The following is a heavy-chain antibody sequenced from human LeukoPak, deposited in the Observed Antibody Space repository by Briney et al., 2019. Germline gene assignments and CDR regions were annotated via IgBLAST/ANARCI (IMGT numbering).Heavy chain of an antibody. J-gene: IGHJ6*02. CDR2: MNPNSGNT. CDR1: GYTFTSYD. D-gene: IGHD3-10*02. Sequence: EASVKVSCKPSGYTFTSYDINWVRQATGQGLEWMGWMNPNSGNTGYAQKFQGRVTMTRNTSISTAYMELSSLRSEETAVYYCARDGAIYLHNLFGYYYGMDVWGQGTTVTVSS. V-gene: IGHV1-8*01. CDR3: ARDGAIYLHNLFGYYYGMDV.